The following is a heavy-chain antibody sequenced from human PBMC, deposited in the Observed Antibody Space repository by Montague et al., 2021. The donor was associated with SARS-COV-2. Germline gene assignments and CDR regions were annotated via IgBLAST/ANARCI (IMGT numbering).Heavy chain of an antibody. V-gene: IGHV2-70*11. CDR2: IDWXDDK. CDR1: GFSLSTSGMC. Sequence: PALVKPTQTLTQTCTFSGFSLSTSGMCVSWIRQPPGKALEWLARIDWXDDKYYSTSLKTRLTISKDTSKNQVVLTMTNMDPVDTATYYCAQELGTVVTLDYWGQGTLVTVSS. D-gene: IGHD4-23*01. CDR3: AQELGTVVTLDY. J-gene: IGHJ4*02.